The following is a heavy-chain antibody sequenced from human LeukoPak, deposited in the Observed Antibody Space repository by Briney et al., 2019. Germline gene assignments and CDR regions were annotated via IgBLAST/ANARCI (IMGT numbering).Heavy chain of an antibody. CDR2: ISSSGSTI. V-gene: IGHV3-48*04. Sequence: GGSLRLSCAASGVTFSSYSMNWVRQAPGKGLEWVSYISSSGSTIYYADSVKGRFTISRDNAKNSLYLQMNSLRAEDTAVYYCAELGITMIGGVWGKGTTVTIPS. CDR1: GVTFSSYS. J-gene: IGHJ6*04. D-gene: IGHD3-10*02. CDR3: AELGITMIGGV.